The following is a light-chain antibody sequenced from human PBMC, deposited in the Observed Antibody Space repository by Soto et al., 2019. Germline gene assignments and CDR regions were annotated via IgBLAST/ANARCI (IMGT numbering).Light chain of an antibody. CDR3: SSYTSSSTYVV. V-gene: IGLV2-14*03. J-gene: IGLJ2*01. Sequence: QSVLTQPASVSGSPGQSITISCTGNSSDVGGYNYVSWYQQHPGKAPKLMIYDVINRPSGVSNRFSGSKSGNSASLTISGLQAEDEADYYCSSYTSSSTYVVFGGGTKLTVL. CDR1: SSDVGGYNY. CDR2: DVI.